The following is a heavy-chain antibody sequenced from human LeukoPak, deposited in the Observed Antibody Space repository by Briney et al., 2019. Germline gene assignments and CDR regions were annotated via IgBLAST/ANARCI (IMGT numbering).Heavy chain of an antibody. J-gene: IGHJ3*02. CDR3: AAWFPDAFDI. V-gene: IGHV4-34*01. CDR1: GGSFSGYY. D-gene: IGHD3-10*01. Sequence: KPSETLSLTCAVYGGSFSGYYWSWIRQPPGKGLEWIGEINHSGSTNYNPSLKSRVTISVDTSKNQFSLKLSSVTAADTAVYYCAAWFPDAFDIWGQGTMVTVSS. CDR2: INHSGST.